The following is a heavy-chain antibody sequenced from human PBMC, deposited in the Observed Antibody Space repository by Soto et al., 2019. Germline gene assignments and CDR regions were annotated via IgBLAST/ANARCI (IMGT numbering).Heavy chain of an antibody. D-gene: IGHD5-12*01. CDR2: INPNGGVT. V-gene: IGHV1-2*04. Sequence: QVQLVQSGAEVRKPGASVTVSCRSSGDSFNDYYIHWVRQAPGQGFEWMGWINPNGGVTKYAQKFQGWVSMTRVTSIRTVYMQLSRLRSDDTAVYHCARESGGATATLDYYYFYMDVWGTGTTVTVSS. CDR1: GDSFNDYY. J-gene: IGHJ6*03. CDR3: ARESGGATATLDYYYFYMDV.